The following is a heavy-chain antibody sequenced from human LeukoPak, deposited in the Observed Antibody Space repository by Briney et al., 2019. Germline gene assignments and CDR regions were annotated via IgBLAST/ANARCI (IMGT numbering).Heavy chain of an antibody. CDR2: IGGSGGDT. CDR1: GFTFSNYA. J-gene: IGHJ4*02. CDR3: VKDPDSSGRAD. Sequence: GGSLRLSCSASGFTFSNYAMSWIRQGPGKGLEWVSAIGGSGGDTYYIDSVKGRFTISRDNSKSTLYLQMNSLRAEDTAVYFCVKDPDSSGRADWGQGTLVTVSS. D-gene: IGHD6-19*01. V-gene: IGHV3-23*01.